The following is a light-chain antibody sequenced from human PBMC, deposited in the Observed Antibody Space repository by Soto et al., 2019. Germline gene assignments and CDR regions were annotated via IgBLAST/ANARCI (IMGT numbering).Light chain of an antibody. Sequence: QSALTQPASVSGSPGQSITISCTGTNSDVGNSNFVSWYQQLPGKAPKLIIYEVSNRPSGVSDRFSGSKAVNTASLTISGLQAEDEADYYCCSFNDNNVVIFGGGTKLTVL. CDR2: EVS. CDR1: NSDVGNSNF. J-gene: IGLJ2*01. V-gene: IGLV2-14*03. CDR3: CSFNDNNVVI.